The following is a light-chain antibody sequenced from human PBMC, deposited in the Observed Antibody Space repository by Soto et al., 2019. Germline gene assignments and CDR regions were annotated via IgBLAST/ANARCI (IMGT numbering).Light chain of an antibody. V-gene: IGKV1-6*01. CDR2: AAS. CDR1: QAFGNL. Sequence: IQMTQSPSSVSASVGDRVIITCRASQAFGNLLAWYQQKRGKAPKLLIYAASNLQSGVPARFSGSGSGTDFTLTISSLQPEDFATYYCLQKYFYPFTFGPGTKVDIK. J-gene: IGKJ3*01. CDR3: LQKYFYPFT.